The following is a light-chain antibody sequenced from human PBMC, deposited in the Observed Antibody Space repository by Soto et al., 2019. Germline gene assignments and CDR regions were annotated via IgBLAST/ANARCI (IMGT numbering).Light chain of an antibody. CDR3: SSYTSSSTL. Sequence: QSALTHPASVSGSPGQSITISCTGTISDVGSYNYVSWYQQHPGKAPKLMIYEVSDRPSGISSRFSGSKSGNTASLTISGLQTEDEADYYCSSYTSSSTLFGTGTKVTVL. J-gene: IGLJ1*01. V-gene: IGLV2-14*01. CDR1: ISDVGSYNY. CDR2: EVS.